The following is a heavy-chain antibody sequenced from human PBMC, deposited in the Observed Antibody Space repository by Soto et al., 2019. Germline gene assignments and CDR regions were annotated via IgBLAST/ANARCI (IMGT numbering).Heavy chain of an antibody. CDR1: GYTFTNYA. D-gene: IGHD1-26*01. Sequence: QVQLVHSGAEAKKPGASVKVSCKASGYTFTNYAITWVRQAPGQGLEWRGWISAYNGDTDYEEKFQDRVTLTRDTATSTVYMELRSLTSDDTAVYYCAREAGSGSYYPEDYWGQGTLVTVSS. CDR3: AREAGSGSYYPEDY. J-gene: IGHJ4*02. V-gene: IGHV1-18*04. CDR2: ISAYNGDT.